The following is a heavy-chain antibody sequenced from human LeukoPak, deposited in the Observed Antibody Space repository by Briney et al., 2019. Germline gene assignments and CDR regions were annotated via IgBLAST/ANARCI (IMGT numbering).Heavy chain of an antibody. V-gene: IGHV3-30*04. CDR2: ISYDGSNK. Sequence: PGGSLRLSCAASGFIFSSYAMHWVRQAPGKGLEWVAVISYDGSNKYAESVKGRFTIARDNSKNTLYLQMNSLRAEDTAVYYCALNRGSGWYFHYWGQGTLVTVSS. CDR3: ALNRGSGWYFHY. D-gene: IGHD6-19*01. J-gene: IGHJ4*02. CDR1: GFIFSSYA.